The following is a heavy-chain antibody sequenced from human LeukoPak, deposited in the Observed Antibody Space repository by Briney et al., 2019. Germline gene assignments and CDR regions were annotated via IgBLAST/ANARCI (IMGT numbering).Heavy chain of an antibody. CDR3: AKQEYGDYVSDWFDP. D-gene: IGHD4-17*01. V-gene: IGHV3-33*06. CDR2: IWYDGSNK. CDR1: GFTFSSYG. Sequence: PGRSLRLSCAASGFTFSSYGVHWVRQAPGKGLEWVAVIWYDGSNKYYADSVKGRFTISRDNSKNTLYLQMNSLRAEDTAVYYCAKQEYGDYVSDWFDPWGQGTLVTVSS. J-gene: IGHJ5*02.